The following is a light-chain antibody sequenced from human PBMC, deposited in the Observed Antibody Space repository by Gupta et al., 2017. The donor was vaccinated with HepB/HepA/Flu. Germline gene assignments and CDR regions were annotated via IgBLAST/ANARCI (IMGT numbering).Light chain of an antibody. CDR3: SSFAGSNNLV. J-gene: IGLJ2*01. Sequence: QSALTQPCSASGSPGQSVTFSFTGTSSDVGRYNYVSWYQQHPGKAPKLMIYDLTKRPSGVPDRFSGSKSGNTASLTVSGLQAEDEADYYCSSFAGSNNLVFGGGTKLTVL. CDR2: DLT. CDR1: SSDVGRYNY. V-gene: IGLV2-8*01.